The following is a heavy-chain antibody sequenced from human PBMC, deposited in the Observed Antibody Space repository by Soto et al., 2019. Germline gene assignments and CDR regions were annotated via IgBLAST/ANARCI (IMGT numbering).Heavy chain of an antibody. Sequence: GGSLRHSCTASGFTFSDYTMSWFRQAPGKGLEWVGFIRSKAYGGTTEHAASVKGRFTISRDDSKSIAYLQMNSLKAEDTAVYHCTRDGRYSGYPPPAFWGQGTLVTVSS. D-gene: IGHD5-12*01. CDR2: IRSKAYGGTT. CDR3: TRDGRYSGYPPPAF. CDR1: GFTFSDYT. J-gene: IGHJ4*02. V-gene: IGHV3-49*03.